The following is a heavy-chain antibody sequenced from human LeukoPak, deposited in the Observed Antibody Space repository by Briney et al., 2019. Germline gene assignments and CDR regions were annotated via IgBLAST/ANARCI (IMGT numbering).Heavy chain of an antibody. CDR2: IWYDGSNK. V-gene: IGHV3-33*01. Sequence: GGSLRLSCAASGFIFSDYGMHWVRQAPGKGLEWVAVIWYDGSNKYYADSVKGRFTISRDNSKNTLYLQMDSLRAEDTAVYYCAPEGETGDRDGYFDFWGQGTLVTVSS. D-gene: IGHD2-21*02. CDR1: GFIFSDYG. CDR3: APEGETGDRDGYFDF. J-gene: IGHJ4*02.